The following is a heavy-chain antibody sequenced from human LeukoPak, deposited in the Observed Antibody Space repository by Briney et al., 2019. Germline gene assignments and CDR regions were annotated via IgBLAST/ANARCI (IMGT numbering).Heavy chain of an antibody. Sequence: PSETLSLTCTVSGGSISTYDWSWIRQPPGKGLEWIGYIYYSGSTNSKPSLKSRVTISVDTSKNQSSLKLSSVTAADTAVYYCARYGGYYFDYWGQGTLVTVSS. CDR1: GGSISTYD. CDR2: IYYSGST. D-gene: IGHD3-16*01. V-gene: IGHV4-59*08. J-gene: IGHJ4*02. CDR3: ARYGGYYFDY.